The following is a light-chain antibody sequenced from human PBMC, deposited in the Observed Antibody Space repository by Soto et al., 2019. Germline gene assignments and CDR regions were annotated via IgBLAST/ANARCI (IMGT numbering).Light chain of an antibody. J-gene: IGKJ2*01. V-gene: IGKV1-39*01. CDR2: AAS. CDR1: QSISNY. CDR3: QQNYSTPYT. Sequence: DIQMTQSPSSLSASVGDRVTITCRASQSISNYLDWYQQKPGKAPDLLIYAASSLQSGVPSRFSGSGSGTQFTLTISSLQPEDFATYYCQQNYSTPYTFGQGTKLEIK.